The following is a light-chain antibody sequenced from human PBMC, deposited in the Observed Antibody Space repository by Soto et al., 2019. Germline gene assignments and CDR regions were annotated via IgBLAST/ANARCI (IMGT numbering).Light chain of an antibody. V-gene: IGKV1-6*01. J-gene: IGKJ1*01. Sequence: RMTRSPSSLCACVGDGVTMXCRASYGISSYLAWYQQKPGKAPRLLMYAASNLQHVAPSSFNCSGSATDFTPTISSRQPEDFATYFRLQDFNYPWTFGQGTKVDIK. CDR2: AAS. CDR1: YGISSY. CDR3: LQDFNYPWT.